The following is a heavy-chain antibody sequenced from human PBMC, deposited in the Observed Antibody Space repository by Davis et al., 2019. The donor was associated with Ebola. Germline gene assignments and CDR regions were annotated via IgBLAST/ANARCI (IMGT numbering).Heavy chain of an antibody. D-gene: IGHD6-13*01. CDR2: ISSSGSTI. CDR3: AKQADSSSWYYFDY. V-gene: IGHV3-11*01. Sequence: LSLTCAASGFTFSDYYMSWIRQAPGKGLEWVSYISSSGSTIYYADSVKGRFTISRDNAKNSLYLQMNSLRAEDTAVYYCAKQADSSSWYYFDYWGQGTLVTVSS. CDR1: GFTFSDYY. J-gene: IGHJ4*02.